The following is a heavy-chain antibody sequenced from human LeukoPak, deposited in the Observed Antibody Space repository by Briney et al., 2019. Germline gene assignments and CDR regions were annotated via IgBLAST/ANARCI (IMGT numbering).Heavy chain of an antibody. CDR3: ARAVGVVDPNWFDP. CDR1: GGSFSGYY. V-gene: IGHV4-34*01. J-gene: IGHJ5*02. CDR2: INHSGST. D-gene: IGHD3-22*01. Sequence: PSETLSLTCAVYGGSFSGYYWSWIRQPPGKGLEWIGEINHSGSTNYNPSLKSRVTISVDTSKNQFSLKLSSVTAADTAVYYCARAVGVVDPNWFDPWGQGTLVTVSS.